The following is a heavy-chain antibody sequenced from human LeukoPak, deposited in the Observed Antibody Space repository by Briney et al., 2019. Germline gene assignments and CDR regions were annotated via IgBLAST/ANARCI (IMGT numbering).Heavy chain of an antibody. CDR2: IYPGDSDT. J-gene: IGHJ6*03. V-gene: IGHV5-51*01. CDR3: ARRQMGSSSYYYYYYMDV. Sequence: GESLKISCKGSGYRFTSYWIGWVRQMPGKGLEWMGIIYPGDSDTRYSPSFQGQVTISADKSISTAYLQWSSLKASDTAMYYCARRQMGSSSYYYYYYMDVWGKGTTVTVSS. CDR1: GYRFTSYW. D-gene: IGHD6-6*01.